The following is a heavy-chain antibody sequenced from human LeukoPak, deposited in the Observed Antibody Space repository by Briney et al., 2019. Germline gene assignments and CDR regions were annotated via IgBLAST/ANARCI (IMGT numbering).Heavy chain of an antibody. CDR3: ASLGTLRS. Sequence: PSETLSLTCTVSGGSVSSSTYYWCWIRQPPGKGLEWIGSISYSGTNYNNPSLKSRASISIDTSKNQFFVKLTSVSAADTAMYYCASLGTLRSWGQGTLVTVSS. J-gene: IGHJ5*02. CDR1: GGSVSSSTYY. V-gene: IGHV4-39*01. CDR2: ISYSGTN. D-gene: IGHD7-27*01.